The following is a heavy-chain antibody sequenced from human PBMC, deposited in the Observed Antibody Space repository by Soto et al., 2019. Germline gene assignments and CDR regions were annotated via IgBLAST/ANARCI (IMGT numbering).Heavy chain of an antibody. J-gene: IGHJ4*02. CDR3: ARDYGDYSGDY. D-gene: IGHD4-17*01. CDR2: MIPNSGKI. V-gene: IGHV1-8*01. CDR1: GYTFSSYD. Sequence: QVQLVQSGPEVKKPGASVKVSCKASGYTFSSYDINGGRQATGQGLEWMGWMIPNSGKIGYAQKFQGRLTMTRNTSISTAYMELSSLRSEDTAVYYCARDYGDYSGDYWGQGTLVTVSS.